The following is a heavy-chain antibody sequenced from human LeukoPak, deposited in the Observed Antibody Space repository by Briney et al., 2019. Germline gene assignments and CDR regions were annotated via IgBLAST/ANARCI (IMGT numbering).Heavy chain of an antibody. CDR2: IYPDDSDA. Sequence: GESLKISCKASGYKFSNYWIAWVRQMPGEGLEWMGTIYPDDSDARYSPSFQGQVTLSVDKSVTTAYLQWSSLKASDTAIYYCARRPTTNFDFWGQGTLVTVSS. V-gene: IGHV5-51*01. CDR3: ARRPTTNFDF. CDR1: GYKFSNYW. D-gene: IGHD1-26*01. J-gene: IGHJ4*02.